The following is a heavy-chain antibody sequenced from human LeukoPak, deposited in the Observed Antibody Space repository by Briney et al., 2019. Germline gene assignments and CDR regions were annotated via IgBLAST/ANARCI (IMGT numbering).Heavy chain of an antibody. J-gene: IGHJ4*02. CDR1: GFTFSSCA. D-gene: IGHD2-21*02. V-gene: IGHV3-23*01. Sequence: PGGSLRLSCAASGFTFSSCAMTWVRQAPGKGLEWVSTILPGGGDTYYADSVKGRFTISRDNAKNSLYLQMSSLGAEDTAIYYCSRDRGGGDIYFDYWGQGTLVTVSS. CDR2: ILPGGGDT. CDR3: SRDRGGGDIYFDY.